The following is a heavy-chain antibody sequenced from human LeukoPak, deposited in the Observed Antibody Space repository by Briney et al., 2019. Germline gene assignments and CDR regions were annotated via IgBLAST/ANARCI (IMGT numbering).Heavy chain of an antibody. J-gene: IGHJ4*02. CDR2: IYHSGST. V-gene: IGHV4-38-2*02. CDR3: ASRRAGLYCSGGSCYSHFDY. Sequence: SETLSLTCTVSGYSISSGYYWGWIRQPPGKGLEWIGSIYHSGSTYYNPSLKSRVTISVDTSKNQFSLKLSSVTAADTAVYYCASRRAGLYCSGGSCYSHFDYWGQGTLVTVSS. D-gene: IGHD2-15*01. CDR1: GYSISSGYY.